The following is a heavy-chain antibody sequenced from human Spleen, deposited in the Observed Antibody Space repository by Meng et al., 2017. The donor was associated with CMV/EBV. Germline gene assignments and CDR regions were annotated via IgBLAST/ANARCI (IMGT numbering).Heavy chain of an antibody. Sequence: SVKVSCKNSGFIFTSSAVQWVRQARGQRLEWIGWIVVGSGNTKYAQKFQERVTITRDTSTSTAYMELSSLRSEDTAVYYCAAGTTGYCSSTSCYGFHYWGQGTLVTVSS. J-gene: IGHJ4*02. CDR1: GFIFTSSA. D-gene: IGHD2-2*01. V-gene: IGHV1-58*01. CDR3: AAGTTGYCSSTSCYGFHY. CDR2: IVVGSGNT.